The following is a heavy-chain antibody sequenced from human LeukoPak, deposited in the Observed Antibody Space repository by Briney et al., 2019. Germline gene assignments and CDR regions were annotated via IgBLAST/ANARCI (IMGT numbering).Heavy chain of an antibody. CDR3: TKGDGGWYPIDS. V-gene: IGHV3-23*01. Sequence: GASLRLSCAASGFTLKKYGMSWVRQAPGKGLEWVSTINDNGANTHYADSVKGRFTIPRDSSKNTLFLQMDSLRADDPARYYCTKGDGGWYPIDSWGQGTL. J-gene: IGHJ4*02. D-gene: IGHD6-19*01. CDR1: GFTLKKYG. CDR2: INDNGANT.